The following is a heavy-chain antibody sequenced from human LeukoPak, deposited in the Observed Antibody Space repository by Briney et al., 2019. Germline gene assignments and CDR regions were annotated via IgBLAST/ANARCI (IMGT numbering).Heavy chain of an antibody. V-gene: IGHV1-18*01. CDR3: ARDESYGDYNNWFDP. Sequence: SVKVSCKASGYTFTSYGISWVRQAPGQGREWMGWISAYNGNKNYEQKLQGRGTMTTDTDKSKDYMEMRSLRSDDTAVYYCARDESYGDYNNWFDPWGQGTLVTVSS. D-gene: IGHD4-17*01. J-gene: IGHJ5*02. CDR1: GYTFTSYG. CDR2: ISAYNGNK.